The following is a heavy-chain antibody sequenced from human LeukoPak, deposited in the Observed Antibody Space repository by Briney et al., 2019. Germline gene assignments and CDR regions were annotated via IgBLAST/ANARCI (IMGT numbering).Heavy chain of an antibody. D-gene: IGHD1-26*01. CDR3: ARVAEGRELPGESAFDI. V-gene: IGHV3-15*05. CDR2: IKTKTDGGTT. CDR1: GFIFSNAW. J-gene: IGHJ3*02. Sequence: GGSLRLSCAASGFIFSNAWMSWVRQAPGKGLEWVGRIKTKTDGGTTDYAAPVKGRFTISRDDSRNTLYLQMNSLRAEDTAVYYCARVAEGRELPGESAFDIWGQGTMVTVSS.